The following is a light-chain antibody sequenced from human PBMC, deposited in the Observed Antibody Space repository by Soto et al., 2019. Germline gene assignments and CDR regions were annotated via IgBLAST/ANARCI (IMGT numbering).Light chain of an antibody. CDR3: QQYNTSPWT. CDR1: ESVSTG. Sequence: DIQMTQSPSTLSASVGDRVTITCRASESVSTGLAWYQQKPGKAPKFLIYDVSSLESGVPSRFSGSGSGTEFTLTISNLQPDDFATYYCQQYNTSPWTFGQGTKVEI. J-gene: IGKJ1*01. V-gene: IGKV1-5*01. CDR2: DVS.